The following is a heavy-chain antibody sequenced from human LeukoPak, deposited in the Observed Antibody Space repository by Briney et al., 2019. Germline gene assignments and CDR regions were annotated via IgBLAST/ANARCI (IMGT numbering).Heavy chain of an antibody. Sequence: SETLSLTCAVYGGSFSGYYWSWIRQPPGKGLEWIGEINHSGGTYYNPSLKSRVTISVDTSKNQFSLKLSSVTAADTAMYYCARSGSYYYYMDVWGQGTTVTVSS. CDR1: GGSFSGYY. CDR3: ARSGSYYYYMDV. CDR2: INHSGGT. D-gene: IGHD3-10*01. V-gene: IGHV4-34*01. J-gene: IGHJ6*03.